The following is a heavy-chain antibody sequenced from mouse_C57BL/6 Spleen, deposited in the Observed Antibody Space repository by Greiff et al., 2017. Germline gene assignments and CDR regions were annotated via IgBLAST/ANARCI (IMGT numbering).Heavy chain of an antibody. J-gene: IGHJ3*01. CDR2: INYDGSST. CDR3: ARGGIYYDYDGLTWFAY. Sequence: EVQGVESEGGLVQPGSSMKLSCTASGFTFSDYYMAWVRQVPEKGLEWVANINYDGSSTYYLDSLKSRFIFSRDNAKNNLYLQRSSMKSEDTATYYCARGGIYYDYDGLTWFAYWGQGTLVTVSA. V-gene: IGHV5-16*01. D-gene: IGHD2-4*01. CDR1: GFTFSDYY.